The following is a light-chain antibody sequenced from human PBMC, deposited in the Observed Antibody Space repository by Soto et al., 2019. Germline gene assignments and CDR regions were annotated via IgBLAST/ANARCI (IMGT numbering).Light chain of an antibody. CDR1: PSVSSY. CDR2: DAS. J-gene: IGKJ5*01. Sequence: EIVLTHAPATLSLSPGERSTLSCRASPSVSSYLAWYQQKPGQAPRLLIYDASNRATGIPARFSGSGSGTDFTRTLSRLEPEEFACYYCQQRSNWPPPITFGQGTRLEIK. CDR3: QQRSNWPPPIT. V-gene: IGKV3-11*01.